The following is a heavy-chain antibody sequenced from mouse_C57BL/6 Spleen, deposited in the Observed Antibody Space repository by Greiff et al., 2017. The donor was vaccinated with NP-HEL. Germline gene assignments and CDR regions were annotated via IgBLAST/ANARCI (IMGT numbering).Heavy chain of an antibody. CDR1: GFSLTSYG. J-gene: IGHJ4*01. V-gene: IGHV2-5*01. D-gene: IGHD2-4*01. CDR2: IWRGGST. CDR3: AKPPSYDYDEGYAMDY. Sequence: QVQLKQSGPGLVQPSQSLSITCTVSGFSLTSYGVHWVRQSPGKGLEWLGVIWRGGSTDYNAAFMSRLSITKDNSKSQVFFKMNSLQADDTAIYYCAKPPSYDYDEGYAMDYWGQGTSVTVSS.